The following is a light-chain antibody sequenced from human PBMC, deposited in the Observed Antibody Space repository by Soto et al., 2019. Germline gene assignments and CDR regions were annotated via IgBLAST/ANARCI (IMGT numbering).Light chain of an antibody. J-gene: IGKJ5*01. CDR2: RIS. V-gene: IGKV3D-15*01. CDR1: QTVGAS. Sequence: EIVLTRSPDLLSVSPGGLASVSFMGSQTVGASLAWYQQKPGQAPRLLFYRISTRAIGIPARFSGSGSGTEFTLTINSLQSEDFAVYYCQQRSNWPPITFGQGTRLEIK. CDR3: QQRSNWPPIT.